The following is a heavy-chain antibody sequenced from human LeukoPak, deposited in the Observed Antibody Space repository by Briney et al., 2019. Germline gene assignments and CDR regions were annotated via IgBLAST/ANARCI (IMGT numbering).Heavy chain of an antibody. CDR3: ARGWIYDAFDI. CDR2: IKQDGSEK. V-gene: IGHV3-7*01. D-gene: IGHD5-12*01. CDR1: GFTFSSYW. J-gene: IGHJ3*02. Sequence: GGSLRLSCAASGFTFSSYWMSWVRQAPGEGLEWVANIKQDGSEKYYVDSVKGRFTISRDNAKNSLYLQMNSLRAEDTAVYYCARGWIYDAFDIWGQGTMVTVSS.